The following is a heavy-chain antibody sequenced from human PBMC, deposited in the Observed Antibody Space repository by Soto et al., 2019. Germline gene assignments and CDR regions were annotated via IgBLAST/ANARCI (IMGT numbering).Heavy chain of an antibody. D-gene: IGHD6-19*01. V-gene: IGHV4-59*11. CDR1: GGSISGHY. CDR3: ARVGSSGWSPDY. CDR2: IFYSGST. Sequence: SETLALTCTASGGSISGHYWIWIRQPPGKRLEWIGYIFYSGSTDYNPSLKSRVTMSVDTSKNQFSLKLSSVTAADTAVYYCARVGSSGWSPDYWGPGTLVTVSS. J-gene: IGHJ4*01.